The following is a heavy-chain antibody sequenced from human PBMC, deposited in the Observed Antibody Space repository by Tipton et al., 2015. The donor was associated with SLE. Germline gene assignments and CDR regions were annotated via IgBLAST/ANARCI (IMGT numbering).Heavy chain of an antibody. J-gene: IGHJ4*02. CDR1: GGSISGSNYY. CDR2: VYDTGST. CDR3: ARHEDWGIDY. Sequence: TLSLTCTVSGGSISGSNYYWSWIRQPPGKGLEWIGYVYDTGSTSYNPSLKSRVTISVDMSKHQFSLKLSSVTAADTAVYYCARHEDWGIDYWGQGTLVTVSS. D-gene: IGHD7-27*01. V-gene: IGHV4-61*05.